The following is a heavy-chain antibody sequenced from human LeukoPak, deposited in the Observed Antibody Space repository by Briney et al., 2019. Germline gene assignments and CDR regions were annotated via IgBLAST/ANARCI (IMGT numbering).Heavy chain of an antibody. CDR3: ARHFGYGDYGIYDAFDI. J-gene: IGHJ3*02. CDR2: IYYSGST. D-gene: IGHD4-17*01. V-gene: IGHV4-59*08. CDR1: GGSISSYY. Sequence: SETLSLTCTVSGGSISSYYWSWIRQPPGKGLEWIGYIYYSGSTNYNPSLKSRVTISVDTSKNQFSLKLSSVTAADTAVYYCARHFGYGDYGIYDAFDIWGQGTMVTVSS.